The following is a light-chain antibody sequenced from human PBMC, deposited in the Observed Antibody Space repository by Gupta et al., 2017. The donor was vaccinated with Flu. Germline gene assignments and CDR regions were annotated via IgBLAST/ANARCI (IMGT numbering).Light chain of an antibody. CDR1: QSVSSY. Sequence: EIVLTQSPATLSLSPGERATLSCRASQSVSSYLAWYQQKPGQAPRLLIYDASNRATGIPARFSGSGSGTDFTLTISSLEPEDFAVYYCQQRSNWLITFGGGTKVESK. CDR3: QQRSNWLIT. CDR2: DAS. J-gene: IGKJ4*01. V-gene: IGKV3-11*01.